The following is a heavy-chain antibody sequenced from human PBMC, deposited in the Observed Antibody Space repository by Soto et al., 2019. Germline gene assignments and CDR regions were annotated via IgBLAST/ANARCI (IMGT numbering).Heavy chain of an antibody. V-gene: IGHV1-69*06. D-gene: IGHD3-22*01. CDR1: GGTFSSYA. J-gene: IGHJ4*02. CDR3: ASAPSYYYDSSGYLAF. Sequence: QVQLVQSGAEVKKPGSSVKVSCKASGGTFSSYAISWVRQAPGQGLEWMGGIIPIFGTANYAQKFQGRVTITADKSTSTAYMELSSLRSEDTAVYYCASAPSYYYDSSGYLAFWGQGTLVTVSS. CDR2: IIPIFGTA.